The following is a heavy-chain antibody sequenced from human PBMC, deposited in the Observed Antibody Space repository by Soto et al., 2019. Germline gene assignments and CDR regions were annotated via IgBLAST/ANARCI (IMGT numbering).Heavy chain of an antibody. V-gene: IGHV4-39*07. J-gene: IGHJ6*02. CDR1: GSSKSSSSPL. CDR3: AGSITIFGFGMDV. Sequence: SETLSLTCSPCGSSKSSSSPLSAWIRQPPGQGLEWIGSIYYSGSTYYNPSLKSRVTISVDTSKNQFSLKLSSVTAADTAVYYCAGSITIFGFGMDVWGQGTTVT. CDR2: IYYSGST. D-gene: IGHD3-3*01.